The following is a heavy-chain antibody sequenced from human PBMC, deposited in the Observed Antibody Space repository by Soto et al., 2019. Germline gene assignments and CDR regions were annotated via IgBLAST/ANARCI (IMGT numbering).Heavy chain of an antibody. J-gene: IGHJ6*02. D-gene: IGHD4-17*01. Sequence: GSLRLSCTASGFSFGDYAMSWARQAPGKGLEWVGFIRSKDYGETTQYAASVKGRFTISRDEFKNIAYLQMNSLKIEDTAVYYCFGFGDSGGYGMDVWGQGTTVTV. V-gene: IGHV3-49*04. CDR1: GFSFGDYA. CDR3: FGFGDSGGYGMDV. CDR2: IRSKDYGETT.